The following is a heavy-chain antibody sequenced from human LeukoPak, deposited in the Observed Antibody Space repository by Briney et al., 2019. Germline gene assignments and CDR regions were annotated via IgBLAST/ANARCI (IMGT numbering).Heavy chain of an antibody. V-gene: IGHV3-30*18. CDR3: AKERSQLSSGWYGY. Sequence: GGSLRLSCEASGFPFGSYGTHWVRQVPGKGLEWVAVISYDGSNKYYADSVKGRFTISRDNSKNTLYLQMNSLRAEDTAVYYCAKERSQLSSGWYGYWGQGTLVTVSS. J-gene: IGHJ4*02. CDR2: ISYDGSNK. CDR1: GFPFGSYG. D-gene: IGHD6-19*01.